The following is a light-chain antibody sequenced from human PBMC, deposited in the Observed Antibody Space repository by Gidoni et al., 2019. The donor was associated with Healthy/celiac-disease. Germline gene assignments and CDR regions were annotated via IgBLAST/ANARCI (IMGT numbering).Light chain of an antibody. J-gene: IGKJ1*01. CDR2: AAS. CDR1: QGISNY. V-gene: IGKV1-27*01. CDR3: QKYNSAPRT. Sequence: DIQMPQSPSSLSASVGDRVPITCRASQGISNYLAWYQQKPGKVPKLLIYAASTLQSGVPSRFSGSGAGTDFTLTISSLQPADVATYYCQKYNSAPRTFGQGTKVEIK.